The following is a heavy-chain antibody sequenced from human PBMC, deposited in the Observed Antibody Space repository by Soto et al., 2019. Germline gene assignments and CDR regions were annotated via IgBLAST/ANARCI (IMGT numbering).Heavy chain of an antibody. D-gene: IGHD4-4*01. J-gene: IGHJ6*02. CDR3: AKGRTVTTYYYYVMDV. CDR1: GFTFSSYG. Sequence: PGGSLRLSCAASGFTFSSYGMHWVRQAPGKGLEWVAVISYDGSNKYYADSVKGRFTISRDNSKNTLYLQMNSLRAEDTAVYYCAKGRTVTTYYYYVMDVWGQGTTVTVSS. V-gene: IGHV3-30*18. CDR2: ISYDGSNK.